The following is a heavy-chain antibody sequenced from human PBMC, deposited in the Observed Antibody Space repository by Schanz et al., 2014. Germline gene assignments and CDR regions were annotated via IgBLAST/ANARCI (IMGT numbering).Heavy chain of an antibody. V-gene: IGHV3-33*03. CDR1: GFTFHTYD. CDR3: AMGGYQLHH. Sequence: QVQLVESGGGVVQPGRSLRLSCAASGFTFHTYDMHWVRQAPGKGLEWVANIGYDGSEKYYVDSVKGRFTISRDNAENTLYLQMNSLRVEDTAVYYCAMGGYQLHHWGQGTLVTVSS. CDR2: IGYDGSEK. D-gene: IGHD1-7*01. J-gene: IGHJ4*02.